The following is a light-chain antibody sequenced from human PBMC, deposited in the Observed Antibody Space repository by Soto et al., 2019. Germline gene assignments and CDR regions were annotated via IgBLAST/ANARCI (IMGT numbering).Light chain of an antibody. V-gene: IGKV1-5*01. J-gene: IGKJ3*01. CDR3: QQSYNSPFN. Sequence: DIQMTQSPSTLSASVGDRVTITCRASQSLGSSLAWYQQKPGKAPKLLIYDASSLKSGVPSRFSGSGSGTEFTLTISSLQPDDFATYYCQQSYNSPFNFGPGTKVDMK. CDR1: QSLGSS. CDR2: DAS.